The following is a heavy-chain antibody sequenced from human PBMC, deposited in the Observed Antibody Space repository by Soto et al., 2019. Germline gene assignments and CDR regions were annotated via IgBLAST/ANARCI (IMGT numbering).Heavy chain of an antibody. Sequence: EVQLVESGGGLVQPGGSLRLSCAASGFTFSDNWMSWVRQAPGKGLECVANIKTDGSEKYYVDPVKGRFTISRDNAKNSLYLQMNSLRAEDTAVYYCATSMGRGGNHYWGQGTLVAVSS. CDR3: ATSMGRGGNHY. CDR1: GFTFSDNW. J-gene: IGHJ4*02. D-gene: IGHD3-10*01. CDR2: IKTDGSEK. V-gene: IGHV3-7*05.